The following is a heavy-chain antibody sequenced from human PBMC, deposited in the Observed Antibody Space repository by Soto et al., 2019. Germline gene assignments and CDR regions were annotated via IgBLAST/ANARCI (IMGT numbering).Heavy chain of an antibody. Sequence: QVQLVESGGGGVQPGRSLRLSCAASGFTFSSYAMHWVRQAPGKGLEWVAVISYDGSNKYYADSVKGRFTISRDTSMNKLYLQMNSLRAEDTAVYYCARDYYRFNSGYWFSMDVWGQGTTVTVSS. CDR2: ISYDGSNK. J-gene: IGHJ6*02. D-gene: IGHD5-12*01. CDR3: ARDYYRFNSGYWFSMDV. V-gene: IGHV3-30-3*01. CDR1: GFTFSSYA.